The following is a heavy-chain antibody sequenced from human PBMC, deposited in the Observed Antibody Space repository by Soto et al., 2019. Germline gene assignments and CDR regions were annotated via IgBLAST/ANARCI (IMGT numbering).Heavy chain of an antibody. Sequence: GGSLRLSCAASGFTFSSYAMSWVRQAPGKGLKWVSSITGSGGSTYYADSVKGRFTVSRDNSKNTLYLQMNSLRAEDTAVYYCAKAVGTTQAYYYYYGMDVWGQGTTVTVSS. D-gene: IGHD1-1*01. CDR1: GFTFSSYA. J-gene: IGHJ6*02. V-gene: IGHV3-23*01. CDR3: AKAVGTTQAYYYYYGMDV. CDR2: ITGSGGST.